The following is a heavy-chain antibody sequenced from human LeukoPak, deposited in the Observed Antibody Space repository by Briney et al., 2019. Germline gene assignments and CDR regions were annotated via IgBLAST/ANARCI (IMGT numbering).Heavy chain of an antibody. D-gene: IGHD3-16*01. CDR3: AREGIMITFGGVSYGMDV. CDR2: ISSSGSTI. Sequence: GGSLRLSCAAPGFTFSDYNMNWIRQVPGKGPEWDSHISSSGSTIYYADSVKGRFTASRDNADDSLYLQMNSLRAEDTAAYYCAREGIMITFGGVSYGMDVWGHGTTVTVSS. J-gene: IGHJ6*02. CDR1: GFTFSDYN. V-gene: IGHV3-11*01.